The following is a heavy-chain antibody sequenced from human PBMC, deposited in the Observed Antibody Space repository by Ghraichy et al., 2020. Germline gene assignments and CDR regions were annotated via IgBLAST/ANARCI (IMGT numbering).Heavy chain of an antibody. J-gene: IGHJ6*03. D-gene: IGHD1-20*01. CDR2: IYTSGST. V-gene: IGHV4-4*07. Sequence: SETLSLTCTVSGGSISSYYWSWIRQPAGKGLEWIGRIYTSGSTNYNPSLKSRVTMSVDTSKNQFSLKLSSVTAADTAVYYCARVRPLYNWNDPTYYYYYYMDVWGKGTTVTVSS. CDR1: GGSISSYY. CDR3: ARVRPLYNWNDPTYYYYYYMDV.